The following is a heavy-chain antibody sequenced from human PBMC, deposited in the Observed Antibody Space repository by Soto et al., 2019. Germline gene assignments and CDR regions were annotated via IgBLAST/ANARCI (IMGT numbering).Heavy chain of an antibody. CDR1: GFTFNAYA. V-gene: IGHV3-23*01. D-gene: IGHD4-4*01. CDR3: ARVATDYIISVDN. Sequence: EVQLLESGGGLVQPGGSLRLSCAASGFTFNAYAMTWVRQAPGKGLEWVSAIGGSGGNRYYADSVRGRFTISRDNTKDIVDLQMNSLRVEETAVYYGARVATDYIISVDNWGQGILVTVAS. CDR2: IGGSGGNR. J-gene: IGHJ4*02.